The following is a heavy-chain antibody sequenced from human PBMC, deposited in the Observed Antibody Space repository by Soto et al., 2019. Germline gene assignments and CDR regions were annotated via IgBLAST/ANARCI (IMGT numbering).Heavy chain of an antibody. CDR3: AKGSVVVPAASLLFDYYYYGMVL. D-gene: IGHD2-2*01. J-gene: IGHJ6*01. CDR2: ISYDGSNK. Sequence: PGGSLRLSCAASGFTFSSYGMHWVRQAPGKGLEWVAVISYDGSNKYYADSVKGRFTISRDNSKNTLYLQMNSLRAEDTAVYYCAKGSVVVPAASLLFDYYYYGMVLWGPGTTVTVFS. V-gene: IGHV3-30*18. CDR1: GFTFSSYG.